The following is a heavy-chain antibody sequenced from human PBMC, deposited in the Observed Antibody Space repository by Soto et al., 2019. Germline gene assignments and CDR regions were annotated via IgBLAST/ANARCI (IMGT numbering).Heavy chain of an antibody. V-gene: IGHV1-46*01. J-gene: IGHJ4*02. D-gene: IGHD2-21*02. CDR1: GYPFTDYF. CDR3: ARELYSCGGDCPYYMDY. Sequence: ASVKVSCKTSGYPFTDYFIHWVRQAPGQGLEWMGIISLYHHSTSYAQKFQGRLTVTADTSTTTVYMDLSSLTSEDSAVYWCARELYSCGGDCPYYMDYWGQGTLVTVSS. CDR2: ISLYHHST.